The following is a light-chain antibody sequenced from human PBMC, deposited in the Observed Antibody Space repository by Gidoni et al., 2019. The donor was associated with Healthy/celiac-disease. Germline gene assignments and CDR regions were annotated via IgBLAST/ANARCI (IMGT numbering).Light chain of an antibody. V-gene: IGKV1-39*01. CDR3: QQSYSTPWT. CDR2: AAS. Sequence: IQMTQSPTSRSASVGDRVTIPCRASQSSSSYLNWYQQKPGKAPKLLIYAASSLQSGVPARFSGSGSGTDFTLTISRLQPEDFAAYYCQQSYSTPWTFGQGTKVEIK. CDR1: QSSSSY. J-gene: IGKJ1*01.